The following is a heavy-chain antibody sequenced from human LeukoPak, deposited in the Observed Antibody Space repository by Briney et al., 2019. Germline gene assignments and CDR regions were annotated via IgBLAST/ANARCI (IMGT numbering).Heavy chain of an antibody. D-gene: IGHD2-21*01. CDR3: AKERRFPLYYYGMDV. V-gene: IGHV3-30*18. CDR1: GFTFSSYG. J-gene: IGHJ6*02. CDR2: ISYGGSNK. Sequence: PGGSLRLSCAASGFTFSSYGMHWVRQAPGKGLEWVAVISYGGSNKYYADSVKGRFTISRDNSKNTLYLQMNSLRAEDTAVYYCAKERRFPLYYYGMDVWGQGTTVTVSS.